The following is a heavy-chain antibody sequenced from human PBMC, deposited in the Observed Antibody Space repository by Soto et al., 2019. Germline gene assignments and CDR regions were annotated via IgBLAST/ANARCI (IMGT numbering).Heavy chain of an antibody. V-gene: IGHV2-5*01. Sequence: SGPTLVKPTQTLTLTCTFSGFSLSTSGVGVGWIRQPPGKALEWLALIYWNDDKRYSPSLKSRLTITKDTSKNQVVLTMTNMDPVDTATYYCAHIKLRGVHNSSSSPHYYYGMDVWGQGTTVTVSS. CDR2: IYWNDDK. D-gene: IGHD6-6*01. J-gene: IGHJ6*02. CDR3: AHIKLRGVHNSSSSPHYYYGMDV. CDR1: GFSLSTSGVG.